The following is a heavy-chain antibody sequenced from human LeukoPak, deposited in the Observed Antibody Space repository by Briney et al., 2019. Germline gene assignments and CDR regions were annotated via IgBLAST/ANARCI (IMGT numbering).Heavy chain of an antibody. CDR1: GGSFSSYY. CDR3: ARLRGYSYGSVRFDP. D-gene: IGHD5-18*01. J-gene: IGHJ5*02. V-gene: IGHV4-59*01. CDR2: IYYSGST. Sequence: SETLSLTCAVYGGSFSSYYWSWIRQPPGKGLEWIGYIYYSGSTNYNPSLKSRVTISVDTSKNQFSLKLSSVTAADTAVYYCARLRGYSYGSVRFDPWGQGTLVTVSS.